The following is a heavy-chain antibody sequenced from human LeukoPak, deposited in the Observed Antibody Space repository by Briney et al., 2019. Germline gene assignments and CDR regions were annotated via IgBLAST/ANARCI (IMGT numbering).Heavy chain of an antibody. Sequence: ASVKVSCKXSGYTFTGYYMHWVRQSPRQGLEWMGWINPNSGGTNYAQKFQGRVTMTRDTSISTAYMELSRLRSDDTAVYYCARDGRIFGVVGDWGQGTLVTVSS. CDR3: ARDGRIFGVVGD. V-gene: IGHV1-2*02. CDR2: INPNSGGT. D-gene: IGHD3-3*01. J-gene: IGHJ4*02. CDR1: GYTFTGYY.